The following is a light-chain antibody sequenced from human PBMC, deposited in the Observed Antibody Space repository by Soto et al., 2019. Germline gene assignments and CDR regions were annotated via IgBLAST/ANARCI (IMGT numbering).Light chain of an antibody. CDR1: QSILYSSHNKNY. V-gene: IGKV4-1*01. J-gene: IGKJ1*01. CDR3: QQYYSAPRT. CDR2: WAS. Sequence: DIVMTQSPDSLAVSLGERATINCKSSQSILYSSHNKNYLAWYQQKPGQPPKLLIYWASTRESGVPDRISGGGSGTDFTLTISSLQSEDVAVYYCQQYYSAPRTFGQGTKVEIK.